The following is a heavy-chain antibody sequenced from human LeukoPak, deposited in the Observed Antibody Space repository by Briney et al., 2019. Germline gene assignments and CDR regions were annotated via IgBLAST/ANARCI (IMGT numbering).Heavy chain of an antibody. J-gene: IGHJ4*02. Sequence: PGGSLRLSCAASGFTFSSYGMHWVRQAPGKGLEWVAFIRYDGSNKYYADSVKGRFTISRDNSKNTLYLQMNSLRAEDTAVYYCAKDGGYCSSTSCYTRVGDYWGQRTLVTVSS. CDR1: GFTFSSYG. CDR3: AKDGGYCSSTSCYTRVGDY. D-gene: IGHD2-2*02. V-gene: IGHV3-30*02. CDR2: IRYDGSNK.